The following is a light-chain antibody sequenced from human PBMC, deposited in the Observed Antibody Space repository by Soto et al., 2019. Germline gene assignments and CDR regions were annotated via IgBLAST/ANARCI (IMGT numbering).Light chain of an antibody. V-gene: IGKV3-11*01. CDR2: DAS. Sequence: EIVLKQSPVTLSLSPGERATLSCGASQSVSSYLAWYQQKLGQAPRLLIYDASNRATGIPARFSGSGSGTDFTLTISSLEPEDFAVYFCQQRSEWPRTFGQGTKVEI. CDR3: QQRSEWPRT. J-gene: IGKJ1*01. CDR1: QSVSSY.